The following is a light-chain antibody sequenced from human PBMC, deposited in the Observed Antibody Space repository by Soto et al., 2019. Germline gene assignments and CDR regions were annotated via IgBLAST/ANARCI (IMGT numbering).Light chain of an antibody. V-gene: IGKV1-5*01. CDR3: QQYETFSGT. CDR2: DAS. J-gene: IGKJ1*01. CDR1: QSVSGW. Sequence: DIQMTQYPSTLSASVGGTVTVTCRASQSVSGWLAWYHQKPGEAPKLLIYDASALPRGGPSRFSGSGSGTKFTLTIASLQPDDFATYYCQQYETFSGTFGPGTKVDI.